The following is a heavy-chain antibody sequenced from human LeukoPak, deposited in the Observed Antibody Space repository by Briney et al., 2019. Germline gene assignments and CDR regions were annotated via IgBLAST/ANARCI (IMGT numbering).Heavy chain of an antibody. D-gene: IGHD3-9*01. CDR3: ARVYRLVPDY. V-gene: IGHV4-30-2*01. J-gene: IGHJ4*02. Sequence: SQTLSPTCAVSGGSISSGGYSWSWIRQPPGKGLEWIGYIYHSGSTYYNPSLKSRVTISVYRSKNQFSLKLSSVTAADTAVYYCARVYRLVPDYWGQGTLVTVSS. CDR1: GGSISSGGYS. CDR2: IYHSGST.